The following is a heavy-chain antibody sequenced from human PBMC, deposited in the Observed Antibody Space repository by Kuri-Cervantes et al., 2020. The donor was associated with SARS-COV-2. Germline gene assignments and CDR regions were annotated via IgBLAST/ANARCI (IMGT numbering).Heavy chain of an antibody. J-gene: IGHJ4*02. Sequence: GSLRLSCTVSGGSISSYYWSWIRQPPGKGLEWIGYIYDSGTINYNPSLKSRVTVSVDKSKNHFSLRLSSVTAADTAVYYCARDLNGQLWSTGLGYWGQGTLVTVSS. CDR2: IYDSGTI. D-gene: IGHD5-18*01. CDR1: GGSISSYY. V-gene: IGHV4-59*01. CDR3: ARDLNGQLWSTGLGY.